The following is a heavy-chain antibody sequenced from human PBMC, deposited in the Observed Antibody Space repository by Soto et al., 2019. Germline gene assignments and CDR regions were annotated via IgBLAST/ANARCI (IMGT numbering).Heavy chain of an antibody. CDR3: ATDSDCSRTRCPGPNYYYGLAG. V-gene: IGHV3-15*07. J-gene: IGHJ6*02. Sequence: DVQLVGSGGGLVKPGGSLRLSCAASGFTFSNAWMHWVRQAPGKGLEWVGRIKIKADGGTIDYAAAVEGRFTISRDDSQNTLYLQMNSLKTEDTAVYYCATDSDCSRTRCPGPNYYYGLAGWGQGTTVTVSS. CDR2: IKIKADGGTI. CDR1: GFTFSNAW. D-gene: IGHD2-2*01.